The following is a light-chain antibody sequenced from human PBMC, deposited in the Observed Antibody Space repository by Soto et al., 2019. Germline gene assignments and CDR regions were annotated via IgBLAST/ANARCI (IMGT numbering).Light chain of an antibody. CDR2: GAS. V-gene: IGKV3-20*01. CDR3: HQYGSSPFT. CDR1: QSVSTNY. J-gene: IGKJ4*01. Sequence: ETVLTQSPGTLSLSPGEGATLSCRASQSVSTNYFAWYQQKPGQAPRLLIYGASSRATGIPDRFSGSGSGTDFTLTISRLEPEDFAVYYCHQYGSSPFTFGGGTMVEIK.